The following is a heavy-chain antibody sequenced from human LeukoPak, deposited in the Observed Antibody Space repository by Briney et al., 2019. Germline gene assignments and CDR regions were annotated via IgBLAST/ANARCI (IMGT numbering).Heavy chain of an antibody. Sequence: GGSLRLSCAASGFTFSNYAMSWVPQAPGKGLEWVSAISGGNTYYADSVKGRFTISRDNSKNTLYLQMNSLRAEDTAVYYCAKVHWYYYDSSGYYQPKYDYWGQGTLVTVSS. CDR3: AKVHWYYYDSSGYYQPKYDY. CDR2: ISGGNT. CDR1: GFTFSNYA. J-gene: IGHJ4*02. V-gene: IGHV3-23*01. D-gene: IGHD3-22*01.